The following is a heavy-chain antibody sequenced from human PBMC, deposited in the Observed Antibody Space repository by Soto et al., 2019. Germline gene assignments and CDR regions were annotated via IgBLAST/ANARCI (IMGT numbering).Heavy chain of an antibody. Sequence: SLRLSCAASGFTFSSYAMSWVRQAPGKGLEWVSAISGSGGSTYYADSVKGRFTISRDNSKNTLYLQMNSLRAEDTAVYYCAKERGGGYCSSTSCHDAFDIWGQGTMDTGSS. J-gene: IGHJ3*02. CDR1: GFTFSSYA. CDR3: AKERGGGYCSSTSCHDAFDI. V-gene: IGHV3-23*01. D-gene: IGHD2-2*03. CDR2: ISGSGGST.